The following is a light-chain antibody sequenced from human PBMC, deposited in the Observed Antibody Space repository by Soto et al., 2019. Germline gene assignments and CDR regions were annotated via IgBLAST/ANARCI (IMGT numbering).Light chain of an antibody. CDR3: QQYNNWPPLLT. J-gene: IGKJ4*01. Sequence: EIVMTQSPAILSVSPGERATLSCRASQAVSHNLAWYQQKPGQAPRLLIYGASTRATAIPARFSGSGSGTEFTLTISSLQSEDFAVYYCQQYNNWPPLLTFGGGTKVEIK. CDR2: GAS. CDR1: QAVSHN. V-gene: IGKV3-15*01.